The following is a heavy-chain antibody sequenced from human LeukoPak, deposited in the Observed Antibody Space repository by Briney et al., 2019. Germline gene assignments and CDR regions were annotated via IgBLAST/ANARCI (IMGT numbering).Heavy chain of an antibody. CDR1: GFTFSSYE. CDR3: ARFAGYSSGWYWDY. Sequence: GGSLRLSCAVSGFTFSSYEMNWVRQAPGKGLEWVAYISSTGGGSIIHYADSVRGRFTISRDNAKNSLYLQMNSLRAEDTAVYYCARFAGYSSGWYWDYWGQGTLVTVSS. D-gene: IGHD6-19*01. V-gene: IGHV3-48*03. J-gene: IGHJ4*02. CDR2: ISSTGGGSII.